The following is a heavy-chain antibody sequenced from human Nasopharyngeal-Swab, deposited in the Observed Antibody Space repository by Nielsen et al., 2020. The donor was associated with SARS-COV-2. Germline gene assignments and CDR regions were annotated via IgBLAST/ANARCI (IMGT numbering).Heavy chain of an antibody. CDR3: ARQDSSAYYYVFNY. V-gene: IGHV3-30*02. D-gene: IGHD3-22*01. CDR2: IRYDGSDY. J-gene: IGHJ4*02. CDR1: GFTFSSYA. Sequence: GASLEISCAASGFTFSSYAMNWVRQAPGKGLEWVAFIRYDGSDYYYADSVEGRFTISRDNSKNTLYLQLNSPRAEDTAVYYCARQDSSAYYYVFNYWGQGTLVTVSS.